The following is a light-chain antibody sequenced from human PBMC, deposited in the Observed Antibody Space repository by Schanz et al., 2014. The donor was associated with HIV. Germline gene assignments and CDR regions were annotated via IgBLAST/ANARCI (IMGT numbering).Light chain of an antibody. V-gene: IGKV1-5*03. CDR3: QQSDTFPYT. Sequence: DIQMTQSPSSLSASVGDRVTITCRASQTIRNSLNWYQQKPGRAPNLLIYQASTLETGVPSRFSASGSGTEFTLTISNLQPDDFATYYCQQSDTFPYTFGQGTKLEIK. CDR1: QTIRNS. J-gene: IGKJ2*01. CDR2: QAS.